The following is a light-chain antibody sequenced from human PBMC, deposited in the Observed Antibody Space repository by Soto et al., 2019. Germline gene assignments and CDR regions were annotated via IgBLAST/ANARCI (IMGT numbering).Light chain of an antibody. CDR1: SSDVGGYNY. J-gene: IGLJ3*02. CDR2: EVS. CDR3: SSYTGGSTPV. Sequence: QSVLTQPASVSGSPGQSITISCTGTSSDVGGYNYVSWYQHHPGKAPKLMIYEVSNRPSGVSNRFSGSKSGNTASLTISGLQAEDEADYYCSSYTGGSTPVFGGGTKL. V-gene: IGLV2-14*01.